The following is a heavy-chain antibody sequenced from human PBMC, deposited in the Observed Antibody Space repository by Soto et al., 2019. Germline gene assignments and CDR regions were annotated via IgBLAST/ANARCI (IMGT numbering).Heavy chain of an antibody. D-gene: IGHD2-8*01. J-gene: IGHJ3*01. CDR3: AKPEGYCTNGVCPF. CDR2: ISYDGSNK. V-gene: IGHV3-30*18. Sequence: PGGSLRLSCAASGFTFSSYGMHWVRQAPGKGLEWVAVISYDGSNKYYADSVKGRFTISRDNSKNTLYLQMNSLRAEDTAVYYCAKPEGYCTNGVCPFWGQGTMVTVSS. CDR1: GFTFSSYG.